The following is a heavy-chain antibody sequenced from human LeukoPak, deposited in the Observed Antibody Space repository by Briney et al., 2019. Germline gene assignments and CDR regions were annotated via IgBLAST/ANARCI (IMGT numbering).Heavy chain of an antibody. CDR2: MKQDGSEK. CDR3: AKDLPVGASVY. J-gene: IGHJ4*02. V-gene: IGHV3-7*03. CDR1: GFTFSSYW. Sequence: GGSLRLSCAASGFTFSSYWMSWVRQAPGKGLEWVANMKQDGSEKYYVDSVKGRFTISRDNSKNTLYLQMNSLRAEDTAVYYCAKDLPVGASVYWGQGTLVTVSS. D-gene: IGHD1-26*01.